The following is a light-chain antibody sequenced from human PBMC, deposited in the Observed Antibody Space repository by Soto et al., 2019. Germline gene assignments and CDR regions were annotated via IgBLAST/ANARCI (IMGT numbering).Light chain of an antibody. CDR1: SSDIGTYNG. V-gene: IGLV2-18*02. CDR2: EVS. Sequence: QSALTQPPSVSGSPGQSVTISCTGTSSDIGTYNGVSWYQQPPGTAPKLMIYEVSNRPSGVPDRFSGAKSGNTAFLTISGLQAEDAADYYCCSYAGSSPFPYVFGTGTKVTVL. J-gene: IGLJ1*01. CDR3: CSYAGSSPFPYV.